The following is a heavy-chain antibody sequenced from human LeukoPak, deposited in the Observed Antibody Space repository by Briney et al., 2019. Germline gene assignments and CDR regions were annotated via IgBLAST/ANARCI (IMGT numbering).Heavy chain of an antibody. D-gene: IGHD3-16*01. CDR2: IDPSGGST. V-gene: IGHV1-46*01. CDR1: GYTFTSYY. J-gene: IGHJ2*01. Sequence: ASVKVSCKASGYTFTSYYMHWVRQAPGQGLEWMGIIDPSGGSTSYAQKFQGRVTMTRDTSTSTVYMELSSLRSEDTAVYYCARDWGSDFWYFDLWGRGTLVTVSS. CDR3: ARDWGSDFWYFDL.